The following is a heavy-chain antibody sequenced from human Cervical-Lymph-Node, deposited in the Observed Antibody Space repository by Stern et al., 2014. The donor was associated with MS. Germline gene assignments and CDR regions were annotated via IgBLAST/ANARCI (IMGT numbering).Heavy chain of an antibody. J-gene: IGHJ4*02. CDR3: ARESGRHYGGNSVHAGFKN. CDR1: GFTVSSNY. D-gene: IGHD4-23*01. Sequence: EVQLVESGGGLVQPGGSLRLSCAASGFTVSSNYMSWVRQAPGKGPEWVSVIYSGGSTYYADSVKGRFTISRDNSKNTLYLQMNSLRAEDTAVYYCARESGRHYGGNSVHAGFKNWGQGTLVTVSS. V-gene: IGHV3-66*02. CDR2: IYSGGST.